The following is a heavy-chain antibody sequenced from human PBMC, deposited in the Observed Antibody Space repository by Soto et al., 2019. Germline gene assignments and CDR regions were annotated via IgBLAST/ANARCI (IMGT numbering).Heavy chain of an antibody. CDR2: INAGNGNT. J-gene: IGHJ6*02. CDR3: ARVYSSSWYGYYYYGMDV. CDR1: GYTFTSYA. Sequence: ASVKVSCKAPGYTFTSYAMHWVRQAPGQRLEWMGWINAGNGNTKYSQKFQGRVTITRDTSASTAYMELSSLRSEDTAVYYCARVYSSSWYGYYYYGMDVWGQGTTVTVSS. V-gene: IGHV1-3*01. D-gene: IGHD6-13*01.